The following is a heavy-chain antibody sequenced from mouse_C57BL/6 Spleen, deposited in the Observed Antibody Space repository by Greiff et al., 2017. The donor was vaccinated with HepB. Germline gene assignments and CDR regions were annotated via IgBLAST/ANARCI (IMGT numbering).Heavy chain of an antibody. CDR3: ARGHYRGDYFDY. J-gene: IGHJ2*01. CDR1: GYTFTSYW. Sequence: QVQLQQSGAELAKPGASVKLSCKASGYTFTSYWMHWVKQRPGQGLEWIGYINPSSGYTKYNQKFKDKATLNTDKSSSKAYMQLSSLTYEDSEVYYCARGHYRGDYFDYWGQGTTLTVSS. V-gene: IGHV1-7*01. CDR2: INPSSGYT. D-gene: IGHD2-14*01.